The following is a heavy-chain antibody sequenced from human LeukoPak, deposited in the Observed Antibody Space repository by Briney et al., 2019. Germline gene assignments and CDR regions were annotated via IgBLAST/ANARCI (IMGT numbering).Heavy chain of an antibody. D-gene: IGHD3-22*01. Sequence: SVKVSCKASGYTFTGYYMHWVRQAPGQGLEWMGWINPNSGGTNYAQKFQGRVTMTRDTSISTAYMELSRLRSDDTAVYYCARGGSYYDSSGYYHDAFDIWGQGTMVTVSS. CDR3: ARGGSYYDSSGYYHDAFDI. CDR1: GYTFTGYY. J-gene: IGHJ3*02. CDR2: INPNSGGT. V-gene: IGHV1-2*02.